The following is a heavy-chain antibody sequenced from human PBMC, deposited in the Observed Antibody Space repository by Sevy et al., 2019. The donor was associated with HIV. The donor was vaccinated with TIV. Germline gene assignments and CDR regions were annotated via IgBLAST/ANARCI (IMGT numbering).Heavy chain of an antibody. V-gene: IGHV2-5*01. CDR3: AKPLVYYYDSSGYYSSGHFQH. D-gene: IGHD3-22*01. Sequence: SGPTLVKPTQTLTLTCTFSGFSLSTSGVGVGWIRQPPGKALEWLALIYWNDDKRYSPSLKSRLTITKDTSKNQVVLTRTNMDPVDTATYYCAKPLVYYYDSSGYYSSGHFQHWGQGTLVTVSS. CDR1: GFSLSTSGVG. CDR2: IYWNDDK. J-gene: IGHJ1*01.